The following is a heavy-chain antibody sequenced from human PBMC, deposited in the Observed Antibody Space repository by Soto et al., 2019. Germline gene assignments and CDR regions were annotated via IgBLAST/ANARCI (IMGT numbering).Heavy chain of an antibody. V-gene: IGHV1-69*06. J-gene: IGHJ3*02. CDR1: GGTFN. CDR2: IIPVIDTA. CDR3: ARGSGADAFDI. D-gene: IGHD7-27*01. Sequence: QVQLVQSGAEVKKPGSSVKVSCKGSGGTFNIRWVRQAPGQGLEWMGGIIPVIDTANYARKFQGRVVISADRATNIVYMEMMSLTLEDTAVYYCARGSGADAFDIWGQGTMVTVSS.